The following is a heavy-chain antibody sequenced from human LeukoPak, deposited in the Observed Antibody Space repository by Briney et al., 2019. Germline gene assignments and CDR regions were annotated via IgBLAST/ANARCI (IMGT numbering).Heavy chain of an antibody. J-gene: IGHJ6*02. D-gene: IGHD6-13*01. CDR3: ARTIAQYTNTWLYYYYGLDV. Sequence: GGSLRLSCTASGFSFRSFAMSWVRQAPGQGLEWVSSISGGGEDTYYADSVKGRFTISRDNSETTLYLQMNSLGADDTALYYCARTIAQYTNTWLYYYYGLDVWGQGTTVTVSS. V-gene: IGHV3-23*01. CDR2: ISGGGEDT. CDR1: GFSFRSFA.